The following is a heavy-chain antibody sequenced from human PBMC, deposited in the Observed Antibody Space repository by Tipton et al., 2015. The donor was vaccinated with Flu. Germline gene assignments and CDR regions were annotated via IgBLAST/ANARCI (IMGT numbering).Heavy chain of an antibody. CDR3: ARAPIGTYGSGSYYNI. CDR1: GVSISSGSYY. Sequence: TLSLTCTVSGVSISSGSYYWSWIRQPAGKGLEWIGRIYTHVNTNYNPSLKSRVTIAVDTSKNHFSLKLSSVTVADTAVYFCARAPIGTYGSGSYYNIWGQGTLVTVSS. D-gene: IGHD3-10*01. V-gene: IGHV4-61*02. J-gene: IGHJ4*02. CDR2: IYTHVNT.